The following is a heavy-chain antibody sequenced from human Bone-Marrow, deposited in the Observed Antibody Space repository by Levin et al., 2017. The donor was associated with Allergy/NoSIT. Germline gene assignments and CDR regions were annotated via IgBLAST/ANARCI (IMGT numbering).Heavy chain of an antibody. Sequence: SQTLSLTCGVSGGSISSSSYSWTWIRQPPGKGLEWIGYIYHSGGTYYNPSLKSRVTISLDRSKNQFSLRLSSVTAADTAVYYCARETAARGYPSRWFDPWGQGALVTVSS. D-gene: IGHD2-2*01. CDR1: GGSISSSSYS. CDR3: ARETAARGYPSRWFDP. J-gene: IGHJ5*02. CDR2: IYHSGGT. V-gene: IGHV4-30-2*01.